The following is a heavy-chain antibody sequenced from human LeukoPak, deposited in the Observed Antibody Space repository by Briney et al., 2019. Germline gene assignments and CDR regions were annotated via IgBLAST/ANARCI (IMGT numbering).Heavy chain of an antibody. V-gene: IGHV3-15*01. CDR3: TTGGSYYEN. Sequence: NPGGSLRLSGAASGFTFSNAWMSWVRQAPGKGLEWVGRIYSTTDGGTTDYAAPVKGRFTILRDDSKNTLYLQMNSLNTEDTAVYYCTTGGSYYENWGQGTLVTVSS. J-gene: IGHJ4*02. CDR1: GFTFSNAW. CDR2: IYSTTDGGTT. D-gene: IGHD1-26*01.